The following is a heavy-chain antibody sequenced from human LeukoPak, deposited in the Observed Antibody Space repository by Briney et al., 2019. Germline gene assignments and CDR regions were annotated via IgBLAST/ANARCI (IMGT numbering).Heavy chain of an antibody. CDR3: ARGRSLLGVPAANIPFDY. J-gene: IGHJ4*02. CDR2: INPSGGST. Sequence: ASVKVSCKASGYTFTSYYMHWVRQAPGQGLEWMGIINPSGGSTSYAQKFQGRVTMTRDTSTNTVYMELSSLRSEDTAVYYCARGRSLLGVPAANIPFDYWGQGTLVTVSS. D-gene: IGHD2-2*01. V-gene: IGHV1-46*01. CDR1: GYTFTSYY.